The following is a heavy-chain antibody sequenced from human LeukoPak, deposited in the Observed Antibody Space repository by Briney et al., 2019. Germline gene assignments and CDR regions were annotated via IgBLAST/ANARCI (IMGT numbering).Heavy chain of an antibody. CDR2: IGGSGGKT. J-gene: IGHJ4*02. D-gene: IGHD3-9*01. CDR3: AKEAHYPNMGTYLVTIDS. CDR1: GFTFRSYA. Sequence: GGSLRLSCAASGFTFRSYAMSWVRQAPGKGLEWVSAIGGSGGKTYYADSVKGRFTISRDNSKNTLYLQMNSLRAEDTALYYCAKEAHYPNMGTYLVTIDSWGQGTLVTVSS. V-gene: IGHV3-23*01.